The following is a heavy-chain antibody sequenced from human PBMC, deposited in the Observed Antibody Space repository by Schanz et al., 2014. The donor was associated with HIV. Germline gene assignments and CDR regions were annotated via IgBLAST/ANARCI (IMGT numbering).Heavy chain of an antibody. CDR3: ARRGLVGATLYYYYYGMDV. CDR2: INSDNGT. CDR1: AYSFSGYY. V-gene: IGHV1-2*02. Sequence: QVQLVQSGAEVKKPGASVTVSCKASAYSFSGYYIHWVRQAPGQGLEWMGWINSDNGTNYAQEFQGRVTMTRDTSIGTAYMELRSLRADDTAVYYCARRGLVGATLYYYYYGMDVWGQGTTVTVSS. J-gene: IGHJ6*02. D-gene: IGHD1-26*01.